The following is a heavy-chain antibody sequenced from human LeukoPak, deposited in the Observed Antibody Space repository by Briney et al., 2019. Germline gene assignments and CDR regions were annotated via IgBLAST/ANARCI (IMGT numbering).Heavy chain of an antibody. Sequence: PSETLSLTCAVYGGSFSVYYWSWIRQPPGKGLEWIGYIYYSGSTNYNPSLKSRVTISVDTSKNQFSLKLSSVTAADTAVYYCARGLGYCSSTSCSDWFDPWGQGTLVTVSS. CDR2: IYYSGST. D-gene: IGHD2-2*01. CDR1: GGSFSVYY. J-gene: IGHJ5*02. V-gene: IGHV4-59*01. CDR3: ARGLGYCSSTSCSDWFDP.